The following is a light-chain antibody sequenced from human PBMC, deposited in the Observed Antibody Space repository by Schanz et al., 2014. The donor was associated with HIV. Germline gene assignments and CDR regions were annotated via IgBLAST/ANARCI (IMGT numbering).Light chain of an antibody. CDR2: EIS. CDR3: SSYTSSSTLVV. Sequence: QSALTQPASVSGSPGQSITISCTGTSSDVGSYNLVSWYQQHPGKAPKLLIYEISKWPSGVSNRFSGSKSGNTASLTISGLQAEDEADYYCSSYTSSSTLVVFGGGTKLTVL. J-gene: IGLJ2*01. V-gene: IGLV2-14*02. CDR1: SSDVGSYNL.